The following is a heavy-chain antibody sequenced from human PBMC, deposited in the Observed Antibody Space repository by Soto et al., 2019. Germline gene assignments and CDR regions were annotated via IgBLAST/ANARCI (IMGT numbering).Heavy chain of an antibody. Sequence: SQTLSLTCAIAGDSVSSNSAAWNWIRQSPSRGLEWLGRTYYRSKLYNDYAFSVKSRITFNPDTSKTHFSLQLNSVTPEDTAVYYCARDTITTSGGMDVWGQGTTVTVSS. CDR3: ARDTITTSGGMDV. CDR2: TYYRSKLYN. CDR1: GDSVSSNSAA. D-gene: IGHD1-1*01. V-gene: IGHV6-1*01. J-gene: IGHJ6*02.